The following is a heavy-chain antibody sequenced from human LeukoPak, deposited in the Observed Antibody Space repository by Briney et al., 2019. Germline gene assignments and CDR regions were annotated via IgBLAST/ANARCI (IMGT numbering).Heavy chain of an antibody. CDR1: GFTFSSYW. J-gene: IGHJ3*02. V-gene: IGHV3-74*01. CDR2: INSDVSST. D-gene: IGHD2-21*02. CDR3: ARVPAQHIVVVTHDAFDI. Sequence: GGSLRLSCAASGFTFSSYWMHWVRQAPGKGLVWVSRINSDVSSTSYADSVKGRFTISRDNAKNTLYLQMNSLRAEDTAVYYCARVPAQHIVVVTHDAFDIWGQGTMVTVSS.